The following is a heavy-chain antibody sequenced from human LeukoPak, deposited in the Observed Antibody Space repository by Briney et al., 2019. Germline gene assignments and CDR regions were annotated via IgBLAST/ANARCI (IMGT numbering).Heavy chain of an antibody. CDR2: MSPNSDNT. CDR1: GYTFTSYD. Sequence: ASVTVSCKASGYTFTSYDINWVRQATGQGLEWMGWMSPNSDNTDYAQKFQGRVTFTRDASISTAYMELRSLTSEDTAVYYCARDYGGSSGWFDPWGQGTLVTVSS. V-gene: IGHV1-8*01. CDR3: ARDYGGSSGWFDP. J-gene: IGHJ5*02. D-gene: IGHD4-23*01.